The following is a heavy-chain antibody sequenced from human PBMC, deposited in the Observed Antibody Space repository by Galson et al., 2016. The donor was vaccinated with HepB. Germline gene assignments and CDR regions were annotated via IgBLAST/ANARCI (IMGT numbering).Heavy chain of an antibody. CDR2: INPSGGST. CDR1: GYTFSNYY. V-gene: IGHV1-46*01. J-gene: IGHJ6*02. D-gene: IGHD6-13*01. CDR3: ATIAAAGHASYYGMDV. Sequence: SVKVSCKASGYTFSNYYMHWVRQAPGQGLEWMGIINPSGGSTSYAQKFQGRVTMTRDTSTSTVYLELSSLRSEDTAVYYCATIAAAGHASYYGMDVWGQGTTVTVSS.